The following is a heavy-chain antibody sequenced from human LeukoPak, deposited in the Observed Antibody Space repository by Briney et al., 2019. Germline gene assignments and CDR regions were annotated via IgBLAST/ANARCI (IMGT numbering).Heavy chain of an antibody. CDR1: GFTFSSYE. J-gene: IGHJ4*02. CDR2: ISSSGSTI. D-gene: IGHD6-19*01. CDR3: ARGLLSPYSSGWYYFDY. Sequence: SGGSLRLSCAASGFTFSSYEMNWVRQAPGKGLEWVSYISSSGSTIYYADSVKGRFTISRDNAKNSLYLQMNSLRAEDTAVYYCARGLLSPYSSGWYYFDYWGQGTLVTVSS. V-gene: IGHV3-48*03.